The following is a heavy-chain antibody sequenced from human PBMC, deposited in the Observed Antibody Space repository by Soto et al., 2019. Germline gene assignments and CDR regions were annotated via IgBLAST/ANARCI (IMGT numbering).Heavy chain of an antibody. CDR3: ARDPGYNSGWFDAFDI. Sequence: PGGSLRLSCAASGFTFSSYWMHWVCQAPGKGLVWVSRINSDGSSTSYADSVKGRFTISRGNAKNTLYLQMKSLRAEDTAVYYCARDPGYNSGWFDAFDIWGQGTMVTVSS. V-gene: IGHV3-74*01. CDR2: INSDGSST. D-gene: IGHD6-19*01. J-gene: IGHJ3*02. CDR1: GFTFSSYW.